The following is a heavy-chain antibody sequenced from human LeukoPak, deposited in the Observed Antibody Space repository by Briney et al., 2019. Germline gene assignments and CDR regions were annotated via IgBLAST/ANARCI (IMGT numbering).Heavy chain of an antibody. V-gene: IGHV1-18*01. D-gene: IGHD3-22*01. CDR1: GYTFTSYG. J-gene: IGHJ4*02. CDR2: ISAYNGNT. CDR3: ARDLGGGVYYYDSSGYPV. Sequence: ASVKVSCKASGYTFTSYGISWVRQAPGQGLEWMGWISAYNGNTNYAQKLQGRVTMTTDTSTSTAYMELRSLRSDDTAVYYCARDLGGGVYYYDSSGYPVWGQGTLVTVSS.